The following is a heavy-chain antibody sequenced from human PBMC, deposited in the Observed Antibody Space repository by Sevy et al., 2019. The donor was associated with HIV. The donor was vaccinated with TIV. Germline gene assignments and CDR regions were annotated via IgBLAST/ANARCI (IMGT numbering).Heavy chain of an antibody. V-gene: IGHV3-11*06. Sequence: GGSLRLSCAASGFTFSDYYMSWIHQAPGKGLEWVSYISSSSSYTNYADSVKGRFTISRDNAKNSLYLQMNSLRAEDTAVYYCARVVFGGRYYFDYWGQGTLVTVSS. CDR1: GFTFSDYY. CDR2: ISSSSSYT. J-gene: IGHJ4*02. CDR3: ARVVFGGRYYFDY. D-gene: IGHD6-19*01.